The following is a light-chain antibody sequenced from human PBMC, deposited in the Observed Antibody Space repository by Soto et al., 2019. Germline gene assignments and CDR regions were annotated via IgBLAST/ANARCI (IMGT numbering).Light chain of an antibody. CDR3: QQRRNWPPIT. CDR1: QSVGSY. J-gene: IGKJ5*01. V-gene: IGKV3-11*01. Sequence: EIVLTQSPDTLSLSPGERATLSCRASQSVGSYLAWYQQKPGQAPRLLIYDASNRATGIPARFSGSGSGTDFTLTISSLEPEDFAVYYCQQRRNWPPITFGQGTRLEIK. CDR2: DAS.